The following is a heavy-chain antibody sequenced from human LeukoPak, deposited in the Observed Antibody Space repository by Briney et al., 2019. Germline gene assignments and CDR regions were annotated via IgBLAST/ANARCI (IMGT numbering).Heavy chain of an antibody. V-gene: IGHV4-4*07. CDR1: GGSISSYY. Sequence: SETLSLTCTVSGGSISSYYWSWIRQPAGKGLEWIGRIYTSGSTNYNPSLKSRVTMSVDTSKNQFSLKLSSVTAADTAVYYCARGRFTYDSSGYYLDYWGQGTLVTVSS. CDR2: IYTSGST. J-gene: IGHJ4*02. D-gene: IGHD3-22*01. CDR3: ARGRFTYDSSGYYLDY.